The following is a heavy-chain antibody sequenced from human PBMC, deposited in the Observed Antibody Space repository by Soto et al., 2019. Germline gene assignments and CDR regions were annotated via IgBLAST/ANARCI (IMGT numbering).Heavy chain of an antibody. CDR1: FTSYG. Sequence: FTSYGISWVRQAPGQGLEWMGWISAYNGNTNYAQKLQGRVTMTTDTSTSTAYMLLRSLRSDDTAVYYCAREVAAAGTPLDYWGQGTLVTVSS. CDR3: AREVAAAGTPLDY. J-gene: IGHJ4*02. CDR2: ISAYNGNT. D-gene: IGHD6-13*01. V-gene: IGHV1-18*01.